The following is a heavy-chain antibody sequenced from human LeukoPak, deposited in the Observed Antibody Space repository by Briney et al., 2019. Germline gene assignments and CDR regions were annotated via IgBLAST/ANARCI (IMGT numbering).Heavy chain of an antibody. Sequence: PGGSLRLSCAASGFTVTNNHMIWVRQAPGKGLEWVSHVRAGGDPMSYADSVKGRFTISRDNAKSSLFLQMNSLRDEDTAVYYCVRDLDFGFDYWGQGTLVTVSS. CDR3: VRDLDFGFDY. CDR2: VRAGGDPM. V-gene: IGHV3-48*02. D-gene: IGHD4-17*01. CDR1: GFTVTNNH. J-gene: IGHJ4*02.